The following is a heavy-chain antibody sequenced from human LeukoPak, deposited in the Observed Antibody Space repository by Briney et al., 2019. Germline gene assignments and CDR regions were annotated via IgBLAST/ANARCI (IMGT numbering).Heavy chain of an antibody. D-gene: IGHD6-6*01. J-gene: IGHJ4*02. CDR1: GFTFSNAW. CDR3: ARASDSSSGYFDC. Sequence: GGSLRLSCAASGFTFSNAWMSWVRQAPGKGLEWVSYISHSGNTIKYADSVKGRFTISRDNAKNSLSLQMNSLRAEDTAVYYCARASDSSSGYFDCWGQGTLVTVSS. V-gene: IGHV3-11*01. CDR2: ISHSGNTI.